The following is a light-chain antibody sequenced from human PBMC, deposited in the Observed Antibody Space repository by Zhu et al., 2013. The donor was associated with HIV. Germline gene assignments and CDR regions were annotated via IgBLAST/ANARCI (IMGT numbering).Light chain of an antibody. CDR2: DAS. CDR3: QRYSSSSRT. V-gene: IGKV1-9*01. J-gene: IGKJ1*01. CDR1: QDIGRY. Sequence: DIQLTQSPSFLSASVGDRVTITCRASQDIGRYLAWYQQKPGKAPKLLIYDASSLESGVPSRFSGTGSGTVFTLTISSLQPDDFATYYCQRYSSSSRTFGQGTKVDMK.